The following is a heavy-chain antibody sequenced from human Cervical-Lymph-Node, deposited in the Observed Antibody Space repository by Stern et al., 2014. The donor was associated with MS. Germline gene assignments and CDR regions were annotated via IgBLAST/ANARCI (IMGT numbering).Heavy chain of an antibody. CDR2: IRVDSSNT. J-gene: IGHJ4*02. D-gene: IGHD3-3*01. CDR1: GFTFRNYL. Sequence: MQLVQSGGGLVQPGGSLRLSCAASGFTFRNYLMHWVRQAPGKGLEWVARIRVDSSNTRYADSVKGRFTISRDDAKDTLYLQMDSLRDEDTALYYCATDLEWLLFENWGQGTLVVVSS. CDR3: ATDLEWLLFEN. V-gene: IGHV3-74*01.